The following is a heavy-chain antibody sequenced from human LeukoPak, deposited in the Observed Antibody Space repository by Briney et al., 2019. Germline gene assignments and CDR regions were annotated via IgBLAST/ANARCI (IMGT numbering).Heavy chain of an antibody. V-gene: IGHV3-23*01. CDR2: ISGSGGST. CDR3: ARDLSHYYDSSGHPHGTFDI. J-gene: IGHJ3*02. D-gene: IGHD3-22*01. Sequence: PGGSLRLSCAASGFTFSSYAMSWVRQAPGKGLEWVSAISGSGGSTYYADSVKGRFTISRDNSKNTLYLQMNSLRAEDTAVYYCARDLSHYYDSSGHPHGTFDIWGQGTMVTVSS. CDR1: GFTFSSYA.